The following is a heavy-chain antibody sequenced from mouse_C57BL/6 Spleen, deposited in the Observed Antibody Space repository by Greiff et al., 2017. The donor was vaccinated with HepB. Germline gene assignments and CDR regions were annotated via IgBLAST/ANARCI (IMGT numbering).Heavy chain of an antibody. V-gene: IGHV1-55*01. CDR3: ARAELYDGYYGYAMDY. CDR2: IYPGSGST. J-gene: IGHJ4*01. D-gene: IGHD2-3*01. CDR1: GYTFTSYW. Sequence: QVQLQQPGAELVKPGASVKMSCKASGYTFTSYWITWVKQRPGQGLEWIGDIYPGSGSTNYNEKFKSKATLTVDTSSSTAYMQLSSLTSEDSAVYYCARAELYDGYYGYAMDYWGQGTSVTVSS.